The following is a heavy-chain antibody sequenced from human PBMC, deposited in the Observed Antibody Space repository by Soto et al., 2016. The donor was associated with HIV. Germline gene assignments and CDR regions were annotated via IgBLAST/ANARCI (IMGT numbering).Heavy chain of an antibody. CDR1: GFTFGNYA. J-gene: IGHJ6*03. CDR2: ISGSGTGT. D-gene: IGHD3-3*01. CDR3: AKDRFGVGSIRADYMDV. V-gene: IGHV3-23*01. Sequence: EVHLLGNGGGSQQPGGSLRLSCAASGFTFGNYAMNWVRQAPGKGLDWVSAISGSGTGTYYAASVKGRFTISRDNSNNTLYLHMTSLRAEDTAVYYCAKDRFGVGSIRADYMDVWGKGITVTVSS.